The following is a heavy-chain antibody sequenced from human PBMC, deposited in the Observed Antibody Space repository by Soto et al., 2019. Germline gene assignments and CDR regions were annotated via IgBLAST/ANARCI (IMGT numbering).Heavy chain of an antibody. D-gene: IGHD4-17*01. CDR1: GFTFNNYA. Sequence: EVQLLESGGGLVQPGGSLRLSCAASGFTFNNYAMSWVRQTPGEGLEWVSAISGSGVSTYYADSVRGRFTISRDNSKNTLYLQMNSLGADDTDVYYCVQEILRYGDYSPFHYWGQGTLVTVSS. CDR3: VQEILRYGDYSPFHY. J-gene: IGHJ4*02. CDR2: ISGSGVST. V-gene: IGHV3-23*01.